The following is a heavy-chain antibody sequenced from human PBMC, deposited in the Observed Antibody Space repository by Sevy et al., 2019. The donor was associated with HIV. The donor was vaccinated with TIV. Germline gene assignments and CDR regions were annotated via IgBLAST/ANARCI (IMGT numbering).Heavy chain of an antibody. D-gene: IGHD2-15*01. CDR2: IKQDGSEK. Sequence: GGSLRLSCAASGFTFSSYWMSWVRQAPGKGLEWVANIKQDGSEKYYVDTVKGRFTISRDKAKNSLYLQMNSVRAEGTTVYYYARVLSGQQVAATKAAAFGIWGQGTMVTVSS. J-gene: IGHJ3*02. V-gene: IGHV3-7*03. CDR1: GFTFSSYW. CDR3: ARVLSGQQVAATKAAAFGI.